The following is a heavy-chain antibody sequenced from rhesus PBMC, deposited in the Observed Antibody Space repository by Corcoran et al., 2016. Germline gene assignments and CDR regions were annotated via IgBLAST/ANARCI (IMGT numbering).Heavy chain of an antibody. CDR1: GFSLSTNGVA. V-gene: IGHV2-174*01. CDR3: ARRGSVFVFFAY. CDR2: IYWDDEK. J-gene: IGHJ4*01. D-gene: IGHD3-3*01. Sequence: QVTLKESGPALVKPTQTLTLTCTFSGFSLSTNGVAVGRIRQPPGKALEWLALIYWDDEKRYHKSLHHRLPISKDTSKNQVVLTMTSMVPVDTATYYCARRGSVFVFFAYWGQGVLVTVSS.